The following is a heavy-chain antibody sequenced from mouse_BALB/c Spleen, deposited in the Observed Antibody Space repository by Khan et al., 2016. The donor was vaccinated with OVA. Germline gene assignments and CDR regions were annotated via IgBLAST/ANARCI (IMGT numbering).Heavy chain of an antibody. Sequence: QVQLQQSGAELARPGASVKLSCKASGYTFTDYYINWVKQRTGQGLEWIGEISPGSGDTYYNEKFKGKATLTADKSSSTVYMQLSSLTAEAPAVYFCARRNYFGYTFAYWGQGTLVTVSA. CDR3: ARRNYFGYTFAY. CDR1: GYTFTDYY. D-gene: IGHD1-2*01. J-gene: IGHJ3*01. CDR2: ISPGSGDT. V-gene: IGHV1-77*01.